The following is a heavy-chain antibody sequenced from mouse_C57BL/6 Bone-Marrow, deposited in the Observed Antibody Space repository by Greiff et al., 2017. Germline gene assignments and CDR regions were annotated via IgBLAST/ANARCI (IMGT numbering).Heavy chain of an antibody. CDR1: GYTFTSYW. CDR2: IDPSDSYT. Sequence: QVQLQQPGAELVKPGASVKLSCKASGYTFTSYWMQWVKQRPGQGLEWIGEIDPSDSYTNYNQNFKGKATLTVATSSSTAYMQLRSLPSEYSAVYYCARRGDYDGAWFAYWGQGTLVTVSA. V-gene: IGHV1-50*01. J-gene: IGHJ3*01. CDR3: ARRGDYDGAWFAY. D-gene: IGHD2-4*01.